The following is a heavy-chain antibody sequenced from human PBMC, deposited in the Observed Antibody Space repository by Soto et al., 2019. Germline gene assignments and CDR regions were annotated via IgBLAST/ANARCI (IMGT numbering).Heavy chain of an antibody. D-gene: IGHD3-10*01. J-gene: IGHJ6*02. CDR2: IDSNGGT. CDR3: VRQGFGRLHGLVDV. V-gene: IGHV4-59*08. CDR1: DDSSSNYK. Sequence: QVQLQESGPGLVKPSETLSLTCTVSDDSSSNYKWSWIRQPPGRSLEWIGYIDSNGGTSYNPSLQSRVTISIATSTKQFFLKLSSVTAADTAVYYCVRQGFGRLHGLVDVWGQGTTVTVSS.